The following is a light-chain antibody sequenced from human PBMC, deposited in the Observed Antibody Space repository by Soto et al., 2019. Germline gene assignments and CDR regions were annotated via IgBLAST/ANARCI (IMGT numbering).Light chain of an antibody. Sequence: EIVLTQSPATLSLFLGERATLSCRASQSVGSFLAWYQQKSGQTPRLLIYDASNRAPGIPARFSGSGSGTDFTLTISSLEPEDFAVYYCQHRSNWLGTFGPGTKVEIK. V-gene: IGKV3-11*01. J-gene: IGKJ3*01. CDR2: DAS. CDR3: QHRSNWLGT. CDR1: QSVGSF.